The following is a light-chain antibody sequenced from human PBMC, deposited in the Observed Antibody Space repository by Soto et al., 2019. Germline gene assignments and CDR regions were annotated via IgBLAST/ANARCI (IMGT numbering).Light chain of an antibody. V-gene: IGLV2-8*02. J-gene: IGLJ3*02. CDR2: EVS. CDR3: SSYAGSNNLV. Sequence: QSVLTQPPSASRTPGQSVTISCTRTSSDVGGYNYVSWYQQHPGKAPKFMIYEVSKRPSGVPDRFSGSKSGNTASLTVSGLQAEDEADYYCSSYAGSNNLVFGGGTKLTVL. CDR1: SSDVGGYNY.